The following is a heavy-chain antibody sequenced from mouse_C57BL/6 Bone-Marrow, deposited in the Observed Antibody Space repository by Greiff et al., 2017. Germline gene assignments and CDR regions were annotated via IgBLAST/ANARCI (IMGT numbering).Heavy chain of an antibody. V-gene: IGHV1-53*01. CDR2: INPSNGGT. CDR3: ARYGGFTTVVAYYAMDY. Sequence: QVQLKQPGTELVKPGASVKLSCKASGYTFTSYWMHWVKQRPGQGLEWIGNINPSNGGTNYNEKFKSKVTLTVDKSSSTAYMQLSSLSSEDSAVYYCARYGGFTTVVAYYAMDYWGQGTSVTVSS. D-gene: IGHD1-1*01. J-gene: IGHJ4*01. CDR1: GYTFTSYW.